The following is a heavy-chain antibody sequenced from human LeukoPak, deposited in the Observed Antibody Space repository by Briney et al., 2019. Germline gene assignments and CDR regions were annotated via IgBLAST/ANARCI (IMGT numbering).Heavy chain of an antibody. J-gene: IGHJ4*02. D-gene: IGHD5-24*01. Sequence: GGSLRLSCAASGFTFSDYSMNWVRQAPGKGPEWISYIGIDSGNTNYADSVKGRFTISGDKAKNSLYLQMNSLRVEDTAVYYCARDYKYAFDNWGQGTLVTVSS. CDR1: GFTFSDYS. CDR2: IGIDSGNT. V-gene: IGHV3-48*01. CDR3: ARDYKYAFDN.